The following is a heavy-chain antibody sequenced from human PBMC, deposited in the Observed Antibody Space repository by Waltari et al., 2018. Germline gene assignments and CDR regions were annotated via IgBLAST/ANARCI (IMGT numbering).Heavy chain of an antibody. Sequence: QLQLQESGPGLVKPSETLSLTCTVSGGSISSSSYYWGWIRQPTGKGLEWIGSIYYSGNTYYNPSLKSRVTISVDTSKNHFSLQLSSVTAADTSVYYCARHVVPDFWSDYYYFDYWGQGTLVHVSS. CDR3: ARHVVPDFWSDYYYFDY. D-gene: IGHD3-3*01. V-gene: IGHV4-39*01. CDR2: IYYSGNT. CDR1: GGSISSSSYY. J-gene: IGHJ4*02.